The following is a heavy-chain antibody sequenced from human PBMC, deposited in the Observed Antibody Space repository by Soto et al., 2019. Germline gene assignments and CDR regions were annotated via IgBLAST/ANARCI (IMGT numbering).Heavy chain of an antibody. CDR3: ARADSVWCADPPAGY. V-gene: IGHV1-3*01. Sequence: QVQLVQSGAEVKKPGASVKVSCKASGSPFTSYAMHWVRQAPGQRLEWMGWINAGNGNTKYSQKFQGRVTITRDTSASTAYMELSSLRSDDTAVYYCARADSVWCADPPAGYWGQGTLVTVSS. CDR1: GSPFTSYA. CDR2: INAGNGNT. J-gene: IGHJ4*02. D-gene: IGHD3-10*01.